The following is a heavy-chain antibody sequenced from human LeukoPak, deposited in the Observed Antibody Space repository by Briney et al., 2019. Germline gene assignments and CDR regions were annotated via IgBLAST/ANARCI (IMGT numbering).Heavy chain of an antibody. Sequence: GRSLRLSCAASGFTFGSYAMHWVRQAPGKGLEWVAVISYDGSNKYYADSVKGRFTISRDNSKNTLYLQMNSLRAEDTAVYYCARDPPPRGYSGYDSGYWGQGTLVTVSS. D-gene: IGHD5-12*01. CDR3: ARDPPPRGYSGYDSGY. V-gene: IGHV3-30*01. J-gene: IGHJ4*02. CDR2: ISYDGSNK. CDR1: GFTFGSYA.